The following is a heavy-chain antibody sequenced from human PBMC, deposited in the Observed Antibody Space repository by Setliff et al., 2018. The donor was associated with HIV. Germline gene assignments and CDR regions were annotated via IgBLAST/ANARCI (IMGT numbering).Heavy chain of an antibody. J-gene: IGHJ4*02. CDR3: ARAAAGNTGPFDL. CDR2: INHSGGT. D-gene: IGHD4-17*01. CDR1: GGSFSAYY. V-gene: IGHV4-34*01. Sequence: PSETLSLTCAVYGGSFSAYYWSWIRQTPGKGLEWIGEINHSGGTNYNPSLKSRVTMSVDTSKNQFSLKLSSVTAADTAVFYCARAAAGNTGPFDLWGQGSPVTVSS.